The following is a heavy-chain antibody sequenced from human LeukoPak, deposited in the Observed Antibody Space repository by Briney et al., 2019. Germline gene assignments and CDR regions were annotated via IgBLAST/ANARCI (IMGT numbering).Heavy chain of an antibody. CDR3: ARGLGSGSYHNNHPFDY. D-gene: IGHD3-10*01. Sequence: SQTLSLTCTVSGGSISNGGYYWSWIRQHPGKGLEWIGYIYYSGSTYYNPSLKSRVTISVDTSKNQFSLKLSSVTAADTAVYYCARGLGSGSYHNNHPFDYWGQGTLVTVSS. J-gene: IGHJ4*02. V-gene: IGHV4-31*03. CDR2: IYYSGST. CDR1: GGSISNGGYY.